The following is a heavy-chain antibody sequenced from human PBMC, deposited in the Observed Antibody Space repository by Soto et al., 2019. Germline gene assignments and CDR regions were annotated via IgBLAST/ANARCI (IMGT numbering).Heavy chain of an antibody. J-gene: IGHJ6*02. CDR1: GFTFSSYA. CDR2: ISGSGGST. Sequence: GSLRLSCAASGFTFSSYAMSWVRQAPGKGLEWVSAISGSGGSTYYADSVKGRFTISRDNSKNTLYLQMNSLRAEDTAVYYCAKVISSSNYYYYGMDVWGQGTTVTVSS. V-gene: IGHV3-23*01. D-gene: IGHD6-6*01. CDR3: AKVISSSNYYYYGMDV.